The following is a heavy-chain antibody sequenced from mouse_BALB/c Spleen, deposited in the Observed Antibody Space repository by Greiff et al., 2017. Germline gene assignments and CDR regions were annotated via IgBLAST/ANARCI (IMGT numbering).Heavy chain of an antibody. CDR2: ISSGGST. D-gene: IGHD2-10*02. Sequence: VQLKESGGGLVKPGGSLKLSCAASGFTFSSYAMSWVRQTPEKRLEWVASISSGGSTYYPDSVKGRFTISRDNARNILYLQMSSLRSEDTAMYYCARERFGYGNYVYYAMDYWGQGTSVTVSS. J-gene: IGHJ4*01. CDR1: GFTFSSYA. CDR3: ARERFGYGNYVYYAMDY. V-gene: IGHV5-6-5*01.